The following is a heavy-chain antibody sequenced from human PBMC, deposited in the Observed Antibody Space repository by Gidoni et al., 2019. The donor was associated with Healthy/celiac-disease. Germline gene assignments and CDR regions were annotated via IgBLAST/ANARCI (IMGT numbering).Heavy chain of an antibody. J-gene: IGHJ5*02. CDR2: IYTSGST. CDR3: ARDIGPGFWSGYYAGNFWFDP. V-gene: IGHV4-61*02. D-gene: IGHD3-3*01. Sequence: QVQLQESGPGLVKPSQTLSLTCTVSGGSISSVSYSCSWIRQPAGKGLEWIGRIYTSGSTNYNPSLKSRVTISVDTSKNQFSLKLSSVTAADTAVYYCARDIGPGFWSGYYAGNFWFDPWGQGTLVTVSS. CDR1: GGSISSVSYS.